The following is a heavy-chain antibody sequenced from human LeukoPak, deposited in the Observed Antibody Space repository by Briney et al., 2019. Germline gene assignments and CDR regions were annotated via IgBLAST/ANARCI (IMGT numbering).Heavy chain of an antibody. CDR2: TTTAGGNT. Sequence: GGSLRLPCAASGFTFSSYAMSWVRQAPGKGLEWVSTTTTAGGNTYYADSVRGRFAISRDNSKNMLYLQMNSLRAEDTAVYYCAKARSSWAGYFDCWGQGALVTVSS. V-gene: IGHV3-23*01. CDR3: AKARSSWAGYFDC. D-gene: IGHD2-15*01. J-gene: IGHJ4*02. CDR1: GFTFSSYA.